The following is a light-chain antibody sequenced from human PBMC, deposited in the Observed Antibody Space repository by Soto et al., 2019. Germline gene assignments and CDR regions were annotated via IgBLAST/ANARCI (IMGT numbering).Light chain of an antibody. V-gene: IGKV1-27*01. Sequence: DIQMTQSPSSLSASVGDRVTITCRASQGISNYLAWYQQKPGKVPTHLIYAASTLQSAVPSRFSVGGSETDFSLSISSLQPEEVATYYCQKYNSAPRTFGQGTKVEIK. CDR2: AAS. CDR1: QGISNY. CDR3: QKYNSAPRT. J-gene: IGKJ1*01.